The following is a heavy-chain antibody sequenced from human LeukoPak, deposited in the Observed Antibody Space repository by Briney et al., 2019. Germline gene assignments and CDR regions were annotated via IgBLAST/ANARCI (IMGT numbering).Heavy chain of an antibody. J-gene: IGHJ4*02. D-gene: IGHD3-3*01. V-gene: IGHV3-48*03. CDR3: AREAVYYDFWSGYYTTTYYFDY. CDR1: GFTFSSYE. Sequence: PGGSLRLSCAASGFTFSSYEMNWVRQAPGKGLEWVSYISSSGSTIYYADSVKGRFTISRDNAKNSLYLQMNSLRAEDTAVYYCAREAVYYDFWSGYYTTTYYFDYWGQGTLVTVSS. CDR2: ISSSGSTI.